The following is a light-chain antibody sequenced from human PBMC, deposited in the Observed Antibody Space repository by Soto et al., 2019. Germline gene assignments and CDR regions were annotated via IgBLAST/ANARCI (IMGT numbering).Light chain of an antibody. J-gene: IGLJ3*02. Sequence: QSVLTQPPSASGTPGQRVTISCSGSSSNIGSNYVYWYQQLPGTAPQLLIYSNNQRPSGVPDRFSGSKSGTSASLAISGLRSEDEAEYDCAAWDDSLGGLWVFGGGTKLTVL. CDR2: SNN. CDR1: SSNIGSNY. CDR3: AAWDDSLGGLWV. V-gene: IGLV1-47*02.